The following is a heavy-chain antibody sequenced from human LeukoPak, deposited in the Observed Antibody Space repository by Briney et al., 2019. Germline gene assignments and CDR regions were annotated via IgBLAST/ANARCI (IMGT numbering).Heavy chain of an antibody. CDR1: GFSLSTSGMC. J-gene: IGHJ4*02. D-gene: IGHD3-10*01. CDR3: ARTHYYGSGSYSQIDY. V-gene: IGHV2-70*01. Sequence: SGPALVKPTQTLTLTCAFSGFSLSTSGMCVSWIRQPPVKALEWLALIDWDDDKYYSTSLKTRLTISKDTSKNQVVLTMTNMDPVDTATYYCARTHYYGSGSYSQIDYWGQGTLVTVSS. CDR2: IDWDDDK.